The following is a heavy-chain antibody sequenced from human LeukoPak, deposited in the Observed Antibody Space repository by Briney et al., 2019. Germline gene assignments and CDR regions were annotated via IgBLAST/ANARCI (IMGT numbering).Heavy chain of an antibody. CDR1: GVSTRNHY. V-gene: IGHV4-59*11. CDR3: ATRPGGSTWHGVFDF. Sequence: SETLSLTCTVSGVSTRNHYWSWIRQPPGKELEWIGYIYDSETTNYNPSLKSRVTMSLDTSKNQFSLKLSSVTAADTALYYCATRPGGSTWHGVFDFWSRGTLVTVSS. CDR2: IYDSETT. J-gene: IGHJ4*02. D-gene: IGHD6-13*01.